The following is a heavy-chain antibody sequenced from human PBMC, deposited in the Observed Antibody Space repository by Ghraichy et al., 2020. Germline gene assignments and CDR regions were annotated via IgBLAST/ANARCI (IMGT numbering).Heavy chain of an antibody. CDR3: AKEVITMVRGIITGPNWFDP. V-gene: IGHV3-23*01. CDR1: GFTFSSYS. J-gene: IGHJ5*02. D-gene: IGHD3-10*01. Sequence: GESLNISCAASGFTFSSYSMSWVRQAPGKGLEWVSTIIGSGGSTYYADSVKGRFTISRDNSKNTLYLQMNSLRGEDTAVYYCAKEVITMVRGIITGPNWFDPWGQGTLVTVSS. CDR2: IIGSGGST.